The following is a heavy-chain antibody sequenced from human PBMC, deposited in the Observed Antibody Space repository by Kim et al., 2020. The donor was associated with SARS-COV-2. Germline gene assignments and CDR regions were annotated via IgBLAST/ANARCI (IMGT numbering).Heavy chain of an antibody. Sequence: SETLSLTCTVSGGSISSSSYYWGWIRQPPGKGLEWIGSIYYSGSTYYNPSLKSRVTISVDTSKNQFSLKLSSVTAADTAVYYCARQDIVVVPAAIPKAGMSYYYYYMDVWGKGTTVTVSS. V-gene: IGHV4-39*01. J-gene: IGHJ6*03. D-gene: IGHD2-2*01. CDR3: ARQDIVVVPAAIPKAGMSYYYYYMDV. CDR1: GGSISSSSYY. CDR2: IYYSGST.